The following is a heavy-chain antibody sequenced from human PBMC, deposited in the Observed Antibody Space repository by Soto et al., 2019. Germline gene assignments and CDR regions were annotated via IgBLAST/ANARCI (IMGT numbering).Heavy chain of an antibody. J-gene: IGHJ4*02. CDR1: GGSISSGGYY. D-gene: IGHD3-10*01. CDR2: IYYSGST. CDR3: ARYGSGSYYPTTFDY. V-gene: IGHV4-31*03. Sequence: QVQLQESGPGLVKPSQTLSLTCTVSGGSISSGGYYWSCIRQHPGKGLECIGYIYYSGSTYYNTSLKSRVTTSVDTSENQFSLKLSSVTAADTALYYCARYGSGSYYPTTFDYWGQGTLVTVSS.